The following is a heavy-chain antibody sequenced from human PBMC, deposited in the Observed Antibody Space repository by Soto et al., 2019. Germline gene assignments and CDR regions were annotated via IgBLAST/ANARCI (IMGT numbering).Heavy chain of an antibody. CDR2: INHSGST. J-gene: IGHJ6*02. V-gene: IGHV4-34*01. CDR3: ARGMTYYDFWSGTTIYYYYGMDV. Sequence: SETLSLTCAAYGGSFSGYYWSWIRQPPGKGLEWIGEINHSGSTNYNPSLKSRVTISVDTSKNQFSLKLSSVTAADTAVYYCARGMTYYDFWSGTTIYYYYGMDVWGQGTTVTVSS. D-gene: IGHD3-3*01. CDR1: GGSFSGYY.